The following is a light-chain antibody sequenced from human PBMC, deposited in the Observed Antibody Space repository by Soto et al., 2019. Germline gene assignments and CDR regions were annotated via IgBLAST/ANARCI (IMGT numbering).Light chain of an antibody. V-gene: IGKV1-27*01. Sequence: DIQMTQSPSSLSASVGDRVTMTCRASQDIRNYVAWYQQKPGEVPKLLIYAASTLQSGVPARFSGGGFGTDFTLIISSMRPADVATYYCQTYHRALLTFGPGTKVDRK. CDR2: AAS. J-gene: IGKJ3*01. CDR3: QTYHRALLT. CDR1: QDIRNY.